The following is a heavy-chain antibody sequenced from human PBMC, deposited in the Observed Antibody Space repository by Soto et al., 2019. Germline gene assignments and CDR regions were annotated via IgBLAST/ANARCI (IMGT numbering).Heavy chain of an antibody. Sequence: QVRLVESGGGVVQPGRSLRLSCEVSGFIFKNYAMNWVRQAPGKGLEWVATITYEGRSKYYAESVKGRFAISRDNARNSLYLQMDSLRDEDTALYYCAKGRYDFWSPYYFDSWGQGTLVTVSS. J-gene: IGHJ4*02. CDR2: ITYEGRSK. D-gene: IGHD3-3*01. V-gene: IGHV3-30*09. CDR3: AKGRYDFWSPYYFDS. CDR1: GFIFKNYA.